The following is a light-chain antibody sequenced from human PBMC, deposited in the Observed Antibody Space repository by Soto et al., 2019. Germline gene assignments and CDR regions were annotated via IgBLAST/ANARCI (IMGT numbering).Light chain of an antibody. Sequence: QAVVTQEPSFSVSPGGTVTLTCGLTSGSVSTTYYPSSYQQTPGQAPRTLIYSTNIRSSGVPDRFSGSILGNKAALTITGAQADDESDYHCMLYMGGGLVVFGGGTQLTVL. CDR1: SGSVSTTYY. V-gene: IGLV8-61*01. J-gene: IGLJ2*01. CDR2: STN. CDR3: MLYMGGGLVV.